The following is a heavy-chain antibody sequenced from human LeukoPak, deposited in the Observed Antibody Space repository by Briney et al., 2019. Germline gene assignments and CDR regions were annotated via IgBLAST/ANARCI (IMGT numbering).Heavy chain of an antibody. D-gene: IGHD6-6*01. Sequence: PGGSLRLSCAASGSTFRSYWLHWVRQAPGKGLVWVSRINGDGSITNYADSVKGRFPISRDNAKNTLYLQMNRLRAEDTAVYYCRGVAARRDFDYWGQDNLDPVSS. CDR2: INGDGSIT. CDR1: GSTFRSYW. J-gene: IGHJ4*02. CDR3: RGVAARRDFDY. V-gene: IGHV3-74*01.